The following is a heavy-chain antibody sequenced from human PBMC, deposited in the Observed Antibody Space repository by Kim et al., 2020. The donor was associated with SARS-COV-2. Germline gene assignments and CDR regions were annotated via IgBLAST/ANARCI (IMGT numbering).Heavy chain of an antibody. CDR1: GYSISRSNW. CDR3: AIKDAGYYAFDI. D-gene: IGHD2-21*01. CDR2: IYYSGST. Sequence: SETLSLTCVVSGYSISRSNWWGWIRPPPGKGLEWIGNIYYSGSTYHNPSLKSRVTMSVDTSKNEFSLKLSSVTAVDTAVYYCAIKDAGYYAFDIWGQGTMVTVSS. J-gene: IGHJ3*02. V-gene: IGHV4-28*01.